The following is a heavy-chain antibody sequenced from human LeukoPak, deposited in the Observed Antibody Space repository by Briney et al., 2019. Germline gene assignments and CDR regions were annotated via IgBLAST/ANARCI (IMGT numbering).Heavy chain of an antibody. CDR1: GFTFRSYA. CDR2: GSGSGGST. Sequence: WGSLRLSCAASGFTFRSYAMSWVSQAPGKGLEWVSAGSGSGGSTYYADSVKGRFTISRDNSKNTLYLQMNSLRAEDTAVYYCAKDGLWFGERDGMDVWGQGTTVTVSS. D-gene: IGHD3-10*01. CDR3: AKDGLWFGERDGMDV. V-gene: IGHV3-23*01. J-gene: IGHJ6*02.